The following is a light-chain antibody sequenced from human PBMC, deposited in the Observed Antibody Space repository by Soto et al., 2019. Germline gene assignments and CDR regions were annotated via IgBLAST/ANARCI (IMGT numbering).Light chain of an antibody. CDR2: DVT. J-gene: IGLJ1*01. CDR3: CSYAGTFTFV. Sequence: QSALTQPRSVSGSPGQSVTISCTGTSSDVGGYNYVSWYQQLPGKAPKLVIYDVTKRPSGVPDRFSASKSGNTASLTISGLQAEDEADYYCCSYAGTFTFVFGDGTKVTVL. CDR1: SSDVGGYNY. V-gene: IGLV2-11*01.